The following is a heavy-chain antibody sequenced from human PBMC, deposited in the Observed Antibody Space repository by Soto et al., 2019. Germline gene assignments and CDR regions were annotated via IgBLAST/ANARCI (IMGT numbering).Heavy chain of an antibody. D-gene: IGHD6-19*01. J-gene: IGHJ5*02. Sequence: QVQLVESGGGVVQPGESLRLSCAASQSTFSKSIIHWVRQAPGKGLEWLALVTPNGFTQAHTDSVKGRFSVSRDNSLNTVSLQMISLTLEDTAVYYCAREAGSSGRAGWFDPWGQGTLVTVSS. CDR3: AREAGSSGRAGWFDP. CDR1: QSTFSKSI. V-gene: IGHV3-30-3*01. CDR2: VTPNGFTQ.